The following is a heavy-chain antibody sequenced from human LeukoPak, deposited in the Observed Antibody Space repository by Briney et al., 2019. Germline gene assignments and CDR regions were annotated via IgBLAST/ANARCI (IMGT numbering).Heavy chain of an antibody. Sequence: SETLSLTCTVSGGSISSGGYYWSWIRQHPGKGLEWIGYIYYSGSTYYNPSLKSRVTISVDTSKNQFSLKLSSVTAADTAVYYCARSPYDFWSGYYHYFDYWGQGTLVTVSS. D-gene: IGHD3-3*01. J-gene: IGHJ4*02. CDR2: IYYSGST. CDR1: GGSISSGGYY. CDR3: ARSPYDFWSGYYHYFDY. V-gene: IGHV4-31*03.